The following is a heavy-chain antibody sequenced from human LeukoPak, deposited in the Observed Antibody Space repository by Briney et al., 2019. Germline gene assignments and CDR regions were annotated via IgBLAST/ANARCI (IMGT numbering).Heavy chain of an antibody. Sequence: ASVKVSCKASGYTFTGYYMHWVRQAPGQGLEWMGWINPNSGGTNYAQKLQGRVTMTTDTSTSTAYMELRSLRSDDTAVYYCARDSRLWFGELLGRYYFDYWGQGTLVTVSS. V-gene: IGHV1-2*02. CDR1: GYTFTGYY. D-gene: IGHD3-10*01. J-gene: IGHJ4*02. CDR3: ARDSRLWFGELLGRYYFDY. CDR2: INPNSGGT.